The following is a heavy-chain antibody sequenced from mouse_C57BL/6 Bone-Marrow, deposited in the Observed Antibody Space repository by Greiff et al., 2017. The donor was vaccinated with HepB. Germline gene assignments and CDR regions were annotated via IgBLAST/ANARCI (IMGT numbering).Heavy chain of an antibody. CDR2: ISSGGSYT. CDR3: ARFTGNYAMDY. Sequence: DVKLLESGGDLVKPGGSLKLSCAASGFTFSSYGMSWVRQTPDKRLEWVATISSGGSYTYYPDSVKGRFTISRDNAKNTLYLQMSSLKSEDTAMYYCARFTGNYAMDYWGQGTSVTVSS. V-gene: IGHV5-6*02. CDR1: GFTFSSYG. J-gene: IGHJ4*01. D-gene: IGHD1-1*01.